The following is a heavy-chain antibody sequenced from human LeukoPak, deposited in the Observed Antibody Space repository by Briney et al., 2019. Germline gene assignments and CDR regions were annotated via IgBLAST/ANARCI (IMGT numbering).Heavy chain of an antibody. J-gene: IGHJ6*03. CDR1: GGSISSGSYY. D-gene: IGHD1-1*01. CDR3: ARGGTGTTPAYYYMDV. Sequence: SETLSLTCTVSGGSISSGSYYWSWIRQPAGKGLEWIGRIYTSGSTNYNPSLKSRVTISVDTSKNQFSLKLSSVTAADTAVYYCARGGTGTTPAYYYMDVWGKGTTVTVSS. V-gene: IGHV4-61*02. CDR2: IYTSGST.